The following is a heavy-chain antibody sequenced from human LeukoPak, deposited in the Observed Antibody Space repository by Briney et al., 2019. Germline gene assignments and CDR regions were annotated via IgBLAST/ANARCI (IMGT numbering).Heavy chain of an antibody. CDR3: ARDAPVLGYCSGGSCYDFYGMDV. D-gene: IGHD2-15*01. Sequence: ASLKVSCKASGYSFTSYGITWVRQAPGQGLEWMGWISTYDGHANYAQKLQGRVTLTTDTSTSTAYMELRSLRSDDTAVYYCARDAPVLGYCSGGSCYDFYGMDVWGQGTTVTVSS. V-gene: IGHV1-18*01. CDR2: ISTYDGHA. J-gene: IGHJ6*02. CDR1: GYSFTSYG.